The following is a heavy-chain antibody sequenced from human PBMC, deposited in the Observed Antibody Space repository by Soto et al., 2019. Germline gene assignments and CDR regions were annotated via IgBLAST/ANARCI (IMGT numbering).Heavy chain of an antibody. V-gene: IGHV3-74*01. Sequence: GGSLKLSCAASGFTFGNDWMHWARQAPGKGLVWVSRVNPDGSGATYADSVKGRFTISRDNAKNTLYLQMNSLRGDDTDVYYCASDRDLWLRDYWGQGTLDTVSS. CDR2: VNPDGSGA. J-gene: IGHJ4*02. D-gene: IGHD5-18*01. CDR1: GFTFGNDW. CDR3: ASDRDLWLRDY.